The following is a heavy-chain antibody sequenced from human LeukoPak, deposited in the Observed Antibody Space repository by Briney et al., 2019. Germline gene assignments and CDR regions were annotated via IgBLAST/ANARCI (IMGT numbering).Heavy chain of an antibody. CDR3: ARDRNYDSSGYLPDAFDI. CDR2: INGDGGST. V-gene: IGHV3-74*01. Sequence: GGSLRLSCAASGFTFSSYWMHWVRQAPGKGLVWVSRINGDGGSTTYADSGKGRFTISRDNSKNSLYLQMNSLRAEDTAVYYCARDRNYDSSGYLPDAFDIWGQGTMVTVSS. D-gene: IGHD3-22*01. CDR1: GFTFSSYW. J-gene: IGHJ3*02.